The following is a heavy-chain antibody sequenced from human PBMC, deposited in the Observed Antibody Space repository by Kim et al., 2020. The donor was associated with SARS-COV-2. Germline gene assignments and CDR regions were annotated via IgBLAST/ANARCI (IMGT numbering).Heavy chain of an antibody. D-gene: IGHD6-19*01. J-gene: IGHJ4*02. CDR2: INPNSGGT. CDR3: TTSAVSDVDY. Sequence: ASVKVSCKASGYTLNDNHINWVRQAPGQGLEWMGRINPNSGGTNYAQKFQGRVTMTRYTSISTAYMELRSLRSDDTAVYYCTTSAVSDVDYWGQGTLVTVSS. V-gene: IGHV1-2*06. CDR1: GYTLNDNH.